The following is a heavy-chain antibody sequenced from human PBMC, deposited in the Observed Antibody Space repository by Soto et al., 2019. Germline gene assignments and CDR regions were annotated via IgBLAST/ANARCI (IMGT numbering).Heavy chain of an antibody. D-gene: IGHD1-26*01. CDR3: ARGAIVGATYAFDI. J-gene: IGHJ3*02. V-gene: IGHV1-2*04. CDR1: GYTFPRSY. CDR2: INPNSGGT. Sequence: SVNVSCQASGYTFPRSYMHWVRQPPVQGLEWMGWINPNSGGTNYAQKFQGWVTMTRDTSISTAYMELSRLRSDDTAVYYCARGAIVGATYAFDIWGQGTMVTVSS.